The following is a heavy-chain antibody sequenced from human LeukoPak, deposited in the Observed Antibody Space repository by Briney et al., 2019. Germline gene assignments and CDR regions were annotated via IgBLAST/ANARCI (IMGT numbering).Heavy chain of an antibody. CDR3: ARAKQAAGNRYFDY. D-gene: IGHD6-13*01. Sequence: GGSLRLSCAASGFTFSSYSMNWVRQAPGKGLEWVSSISSSSSYIYYADSVRGRFTISRDNAKNSLYLQMNSLRAEDTAGYYCARAKQAAGNRYFDYWGQGTLVTVSS. CDR2: ISSSSSYI. J-gene: IGHJ4*02. V-gene: IGHV3-21*01. CDR1: GFTFSSYS.